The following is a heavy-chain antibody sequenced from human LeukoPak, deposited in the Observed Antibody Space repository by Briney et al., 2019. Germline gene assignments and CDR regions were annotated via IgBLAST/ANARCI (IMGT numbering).Heavy chain of an antibody. V-gene: IGHV3-30-3*01. Sequence: GGSLRLSCAASGFTFSSYAMHWVRQAPGKGLEWVAVISYDGSNKYYADSMKGRFTISRDNSKNTLYLQMNSLRAEDTAVYYCARDREYSSGWHYDYWGQGTLVTVSS. D-gene: IGHD6-19*01. CDR1: GFTFSSYA. CDR3: ARDREYSSGWHYDY. J-gene: IGHJ4*02. CDR2: ISYDGSNK.